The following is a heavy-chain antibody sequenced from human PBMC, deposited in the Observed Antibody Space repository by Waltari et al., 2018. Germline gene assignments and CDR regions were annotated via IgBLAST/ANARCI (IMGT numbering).Heavy chain of an antibody. CDR2: INPNSGGT. D-gene: IGHD3-10*01. J-gene: IGHJ3*02. Sequence: QVQLVQSGAEVKKPGSSVKVSCKASGYTFTGDYMHWVRQAPGQGLEWMGWINPNSGGTNYAQKFQGRVTMTRDTSISTAYMELSRLRSDDTAVYYCARAGVWFGESSDAFDIWGQGTMVTVSS. V-gene: IGHV1-2*02. CDR3: ARAGVWFGESSDAFDI. CDR1: GYTFTGDY.